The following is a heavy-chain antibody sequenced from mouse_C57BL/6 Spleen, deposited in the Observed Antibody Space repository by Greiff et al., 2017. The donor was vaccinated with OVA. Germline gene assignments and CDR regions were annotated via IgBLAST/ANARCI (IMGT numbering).Heavy chain of an antibody. CDR3: ARDQDFYYAMDY. CDR2: ISDGGSYT. V-gene: IGHV5-4*01. CDR1: GFTFSSYA. J-gene: IGHJ4*01. D-gene: IGHD3-2*02. Sequence: DVMLVESGGGLVKPGGSLKLSCAASGFTFSSYAMSWVRQTPEKRLEWVATISDGGSYTYYPDNVKGRFTISRDNAKNNLYLQMSHLKSEDTAMYYCARDQDFYYAMDYWGQGTSVTVSS.